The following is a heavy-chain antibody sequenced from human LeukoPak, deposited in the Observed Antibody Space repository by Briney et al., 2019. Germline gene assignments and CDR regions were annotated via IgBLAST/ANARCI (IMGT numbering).Heavy chain of an antibody. CDR3: VRASCSGGSCYLDY. D-gene: IGHD2-15*01. J-gene: IGHJ4*02. V-gene: IGHV3-21*01. CDR1: GFTFSSYS. CDR2: ISSSSSYI. Sequence: GGSLRLSCAASGFTFSSYSMNWVRQAPGKELEWVSSISSSSSYIYYADSVKGRFTISRDNAKNSLYLQMNSLRAEDTAVYYCVRASCSGGSCYLDYWGQGTLVTVSS.